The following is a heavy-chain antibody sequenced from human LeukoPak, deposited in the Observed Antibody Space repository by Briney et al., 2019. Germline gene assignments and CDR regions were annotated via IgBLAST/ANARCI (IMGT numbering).Heavy chain of an antibody. D-gene: IGHD6-19*01. V-gene: IGHV3-13*04. CDR3: ARGGYSSGGYYFDY. Sequence: PGGSLRLSCAASGFTFSSYDMHWVRQTTGKGLEWVSAIGTAGDTYYPGYGKGRFTISRENAKNSLYLQMNSLRAGDTAVYYCARGGYSSGGYYFDYWGQGTLVTVSS. CDR1: GFTFSSYD. CDR2: IGTAGDT. J-gene: IGHJ4*02.